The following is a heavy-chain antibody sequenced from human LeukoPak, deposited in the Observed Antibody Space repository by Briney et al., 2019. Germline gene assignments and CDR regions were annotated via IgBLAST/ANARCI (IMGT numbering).Heavy chain of an antibody. D-gene: IGHD3-3*01. V-gene: IGHV3-53*01. J-gene: IGHJ3*02. CDR2: IYAAGST. CDR3: TRGPEWSRPVGDACDI. CDR1: GFTVSSNY. Sequence: GGSLRLSCAASGFTVSSNYMSWVRQAPGKGQEWVSVIYAAGSTFYADSVKGRFIISRDNSRNTLYLQMNSLRVDDTAVYYRTRGPEWSRPVGDACDIWGQGTMVTVSS.